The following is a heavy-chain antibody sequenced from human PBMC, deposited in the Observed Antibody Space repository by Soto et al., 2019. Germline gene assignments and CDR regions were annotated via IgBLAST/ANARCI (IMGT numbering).Heavy chain of an antibody. CDR2: IYYSGST. Sequence: QVQLQESGPGLVKPSQTLSLTCTVSGGSISSGDYYWSWMRQHPGKGLEWIGYIYYSGSTYYNPSLKSRVTISVATSKNQFSLKLSSVTAADTAVYYCARWGSGSRQGFDPWGQGTLVTVSS. CDR3: ARWGSGSRQGFDP. CDR1: GGSISSGDYY. V-gene: IGHV4-31*03. J-gene: IGHJ5*02. D-gene: IGHD3-16*01.